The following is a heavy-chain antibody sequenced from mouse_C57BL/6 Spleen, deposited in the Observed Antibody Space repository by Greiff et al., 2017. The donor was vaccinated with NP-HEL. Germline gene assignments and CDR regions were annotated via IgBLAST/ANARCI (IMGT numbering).Heavy chain of an antibody. CDR3: TNHDPWFAY. D-gene: IGHD2-3*01. V-gene: IGHV6-3*01. Sequence: EVKLMESGGGLVQPGGSMKLSCVASGFTFSNYWMNWVRQSPEQGLEWVAQIRLKSDNYATHYAVSVKGRFTISRDDSKSSVYLQMNNLRAEDTGIYYCTNHDPWFAYWGQGTLVTVSA. CDR2: IRLKSDNYAT. CDR1: GFTFSNYW. J-gene: IGHJ3*01.